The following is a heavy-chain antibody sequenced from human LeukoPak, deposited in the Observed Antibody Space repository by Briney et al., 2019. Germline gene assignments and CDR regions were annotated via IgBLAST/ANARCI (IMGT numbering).Heavy chain of an antibody. Sequence: GGSLRLSCAASGFTFSSYWMSWVRQAPGKGLEWVANIKQDGSEKYYVDSVKGRFTISRDNAKNSLYLQMNSLRAEDTAVYYCARELRYFDWLPSSYGMDVWGQGTTVTVSS. CDR1: GFTFSSYW. D-gene: IGHD3-9*01. J-gene: IGHJ6*02. V-gene: IGHV3-7*01. CDR2: IKQDGSEK. CDR3: ARELRYFDWLPSSYGMDV.